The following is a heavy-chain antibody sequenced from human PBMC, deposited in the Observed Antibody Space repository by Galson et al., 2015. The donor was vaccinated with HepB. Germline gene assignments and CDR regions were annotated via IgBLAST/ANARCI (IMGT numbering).Heavy chain of an antibody. Sequence: SLRLSCAASGFTFSSYAIMWVRQAPGKGLEWVSGMSDNGDNTFYADSVKGRFTISRDVSKNTVYLQMNSLRVEDTAVYYCATRSGASGWYSYFQHWGQGTLVTVSS. V-gene: IGHV3-23*01. CDR3: ATRSGASGWYSYFQH. D-gene: IGHD6-19*01. J-gene: IGHJ1*01. CDR2: MSDNGDNT. CDR1: GFTFSSYA.